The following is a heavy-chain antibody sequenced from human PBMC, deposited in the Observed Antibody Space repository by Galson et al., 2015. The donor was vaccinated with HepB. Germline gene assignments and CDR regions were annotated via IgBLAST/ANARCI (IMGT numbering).Heavy chain of an antibody. Sequence: SLRLSCAVSGFTFSNYAMHWVRQAPGKGLEWVAVISYDGSNKYYADSVKGRFTISRDNSKNTLFLQMNSLRAEDTAVYYCARGGLVLSDRAEYFQHWGQGTLVTVSS. V-gene: IGHV3-30*04. J-gene: IGHJ1*01. CDR3: ARGGLVLSDRAEYFQH. CDR2: ISYDGSNK. D-gene: IGHD6-19*01. CDR1: GFTFSNYA.